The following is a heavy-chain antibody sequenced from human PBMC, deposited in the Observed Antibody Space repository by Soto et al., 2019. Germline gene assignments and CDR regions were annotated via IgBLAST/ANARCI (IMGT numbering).Heavy chain of an antibody. CDR3: ARYCSSTSCYNWFDP. V-gene: IGHV1-69*13. D-gene: IGHD2-2*01. J-gene: IGHJ5*02. CDR1: GGTFSSYA. CDR2: IIPIFGTA. Sequence: SVKVSCKASGGTFSSYAISWVRQAPGQGLEWMGGIIPIFGTANYAQKFQGRVTITADESTSTAYMELSSLRSEDTAVYYCARYCSSTSCYNWFDPWGQGTLVTVSS.